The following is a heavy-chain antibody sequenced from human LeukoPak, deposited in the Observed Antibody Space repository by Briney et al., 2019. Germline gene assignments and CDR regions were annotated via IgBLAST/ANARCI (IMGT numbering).Heavy chain of an antibody. CDR2: IIPILGIA. CDR3: AREFIKLGRDGYNYSDY. J-gene: IGHJ4*02. Sequence: SVKVSCKASGGTFSSYTISWVRQAPGQGLEWMGRIIPILGIANYAQKFQGRVTITVDKSTSTAYMELSSLRSEDTAVYYCAREFIKLGRDGYNYSDYWGQGTLVTVSS. CDR1: GGTFSSYT. D-gene: IGHD5-24*01. V-gene: IGHV1-69*04.